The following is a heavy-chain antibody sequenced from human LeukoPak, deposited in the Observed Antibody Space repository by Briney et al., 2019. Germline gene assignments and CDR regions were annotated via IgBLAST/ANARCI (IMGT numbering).Heavy chain of an antibody. D-gene: IGHD4-11*01. V-gene: IGHV4-31*02. CDR3: ARGPYRNSFDY. J-gene: IGHJ4*02. CDR2: IYCSGST. Sequence: LRLSCAASGLTFRSYSMSWIRQHPGKGLEWIGYIYCSGSTYYNPSLKSRVTMSVDTSKNQFSLKLSSVTAADTAVYYCARGPYRNSFDYWGQGTLVTVSS. CDR1: GLTFRSYS.